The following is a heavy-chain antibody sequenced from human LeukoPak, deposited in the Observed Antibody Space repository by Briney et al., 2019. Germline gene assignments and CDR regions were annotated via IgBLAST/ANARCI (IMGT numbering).Heavy chain of an antibody. CDR1: GGSISSSSYY. D-gene: IGHD3-16*02. CDR2: IYYSGST. V-gene: IGHV4-39*07. J-gene: IGHJ6*02. CDR3: ARDRELSTNRNYHYGMDI. Sequence: NPSETLSLTCTVSGGSISSSSYYWGWIRQPPGKGLEWIGSIYYSGSTYYNPSLKSRVTISVDTSKNQFSLKLSSVTAADTAVYYCARDRELSTNRNYHYGMDIWGQGASVTVSS.